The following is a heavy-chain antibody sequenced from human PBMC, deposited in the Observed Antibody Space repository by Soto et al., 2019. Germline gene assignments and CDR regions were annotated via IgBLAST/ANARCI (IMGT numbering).Heavy chain of an antibody. CDR3: ARVSSGGHRVGAFDI. CDR1: GYTFTSYG. Sequence: QVQLVQSGAEVKKPGASVKVSCKASGYTFTSYGISWVRQAPGQGLEWMGWISAYNGNTNYAQKLQGRGTMTTDTSTRTDYMELRSLRSDDTAVYYCARVSSGGHRVGAFDIWGQGTMVTVSS. D-gene: IGHD6-25*01. V-gene: IGHV1-18*01. J-gene: IGHJ3*02. CDR2: ISAYNGNT.